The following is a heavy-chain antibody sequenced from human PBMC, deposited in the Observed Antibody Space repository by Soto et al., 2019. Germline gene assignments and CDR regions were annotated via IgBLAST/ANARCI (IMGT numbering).Heavy chain of an antibody. J-gene: IGHJ6*02. CDR3: ARRSRRCGETYYGLDV. CDR1: GYTFTSYW. Sequence: PGESLKISCEGSGYTFTSYWITWVRQMSGKGLEWMGTIDPSDPFIYLSPSLQGPVTISVDKSINTAFVLWSSLKAADSAMYYCARRSRRCGETYYGLDVWGQGTTVTVSS. V-gene: IGHV5-10-1*01. CDR2: IDPSDPFI. D-gene: IGHD3-10*01.